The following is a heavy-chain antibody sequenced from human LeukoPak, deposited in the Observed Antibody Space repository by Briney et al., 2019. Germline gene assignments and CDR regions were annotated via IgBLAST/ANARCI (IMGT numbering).Heavy chain of an antibody. CDR3: THKFGFSSGPDY. Sequence: SGPTLVKPTQTLTLTCTFSGFSLSTSGVGVGWIRQPPGKALEWLALIYWDDDQRYSPSLKSRLTLTKDTSENQVVLTMTNMDPVDTATYYCTHKFGFSSGPDYWGPGTLVTVSS. J-gene: IGHJ4*02. V-gene: IGHV2-5*02. D-gene: IGHD3-22*01. CDR2: IYWDDDQ. CDR1: GFSLSTSGVG.